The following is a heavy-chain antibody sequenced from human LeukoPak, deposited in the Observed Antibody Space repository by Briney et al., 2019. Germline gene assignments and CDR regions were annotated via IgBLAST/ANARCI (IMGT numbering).Heavy chain of an antibody. CDR1: GYSFTSYW. V-gene: IGHV5-51*01. J-gene: IGHJ4*02. CDR3: ARSRDKGVAVTMADY. Sequence: LGESLKISCKGSGYSFTSYWIGWVRQMPGKGLEWMGIIYPGDSDTRYSPFFQGQVTISADKSISTAYLQWSSLKASDTAMYYCARSRDKGVAVTMADYWGQGTLVTVSS. D-gene: IGHD4-11*01. CDR2: IYPGDSDT.